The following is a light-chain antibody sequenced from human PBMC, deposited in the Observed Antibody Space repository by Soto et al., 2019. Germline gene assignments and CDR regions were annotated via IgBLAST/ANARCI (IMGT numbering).Light chain of an antibody. Sequence: QSVLTQPASVYGSPGQSITISCTGTSSDVGGYNYVSWYQQYPGKAPKLMIYHVSNRPSGVSNRFSGSKSGNSASLTISGLQPEDEADYYCSSYTSTSTYVFGTGTKVTV. V-gene: IGLV2-14*01. CDR2: HVS. CDR3: SSYTSTSTYV. J-gene: IGLJ1*01. CDR1: SSDVGGYNY.